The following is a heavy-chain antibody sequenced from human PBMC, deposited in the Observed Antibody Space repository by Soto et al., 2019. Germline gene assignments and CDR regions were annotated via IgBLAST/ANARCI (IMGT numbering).Heavy chain of an antibody. D-gene: IGHD2-21*01. V-gene: IGHV3-30-3*01. J-gene: IGHJ4*02. CDR2: LSYDGGKQ. CDR3: ARGGHIGHFDF. Sequence: QVHLVESGGGVVQPGRSLRLSCAASGFTFKTYAMHWVRQAPGRGLEWVAVLSYDGGKQYHADSVKGRFTISRDNSKNTLYLQMNSLRTEDTAVYYCARGGHIGHFDFWGQGTLVTVSS. CDR1: GFTFKTYA.